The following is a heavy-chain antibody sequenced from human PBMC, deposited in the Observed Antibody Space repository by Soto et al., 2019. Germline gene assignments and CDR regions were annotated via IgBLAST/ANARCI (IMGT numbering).Heavy chain of an antibody. CDR2: IIPIFGTA. V-gene: IGHV1-69*13. Sequence: ASVKVSCKASGGTFSSYAISWVRQAPGQGLEWMGGIIPIFGTANYAQKFQGRVTITADESTSTAYMELSSLRSEDTAVYYCARDGAGGDVVVPDAIEYYYYYGMDVWGQGTTVTVS. CDR3: ARDGAGGDVVVPDAIEYYYYYGMDV. D-gene: IGHD2-2*02. J-gene: IGHJ6*02. CDR1: GGTFSSYA.